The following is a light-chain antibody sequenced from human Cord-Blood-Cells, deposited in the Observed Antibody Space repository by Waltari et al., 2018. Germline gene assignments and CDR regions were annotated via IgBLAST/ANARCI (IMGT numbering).Light chain of an antibody. Sequence: QPALTQPPSASASPGQSFPISCSGTSSPLGGSDPLPWYQHHQGKAPKPMIYEVSKRPSGVPVRFPGSKSGNPASLTVSGLQAEDEADYYCSSYAGSNNYVFGTGTKGTVL. V-gene: IGLV2-8*01. CDR3: SSYAGSNNYV. J-gene: IGLJ1*01. CDR2: EVS. CDR1: SSPLGGSDP.